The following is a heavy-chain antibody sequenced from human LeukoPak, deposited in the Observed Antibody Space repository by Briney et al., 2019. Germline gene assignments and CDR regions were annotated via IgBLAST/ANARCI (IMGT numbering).Heavy chain of an antibody. V-gene: IGHV3-21*01. J-gene: IGHJ4*02. D-gene: IGHD6-13*01. CDR3: ARGYSSSWYTATGY. CDR2: ISTTGSSI. Sequence: GGSLRLSCAASGFTFSSYSLNWVRQAPGKGLEWVSSISTTGSSIYYADSVRGRFTISRDNAKNSLYLQMNSLRAEDTAVYYCARGYSSSWYTATGYWGQGTLVTVSS. CDR1: GFTFSSYS.